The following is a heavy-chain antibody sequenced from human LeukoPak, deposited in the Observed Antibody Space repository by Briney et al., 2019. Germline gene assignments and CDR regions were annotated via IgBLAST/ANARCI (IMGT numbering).Heavy chain of an antibody. CDR1: GFTFCSYA. D-gene: IGHD3-10*01. J-gene: IGHJ6*03. CDR2: ISGSGGST. V-gene: IGHV3-23*01. CDR3: AKEIDGAYYYYMDV. Sequence: GGSLRLSCAASGFTFCSYAMSWVRQAPGKGLEWVSAISGSGGSTYYADSVKGRFTISRDNSKNTLYLQMNSLRAEDTAVYYCAKEIDGAYYYYMDVWGKGTTVTVSS.